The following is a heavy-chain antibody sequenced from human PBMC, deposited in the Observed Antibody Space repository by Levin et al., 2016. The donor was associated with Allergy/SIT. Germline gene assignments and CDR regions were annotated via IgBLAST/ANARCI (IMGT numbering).Heavy chain of an antibody. V-gene: IGHV1-69*04. CDR2: IIPILGIA. D-gene: IGHD2-15*01. CDR3: ARVLQGAVGGITWFDP. CDR1: GGTFSSYA. J-gene: IGHJ5*02. Sequence: SVKVSCKASGGTFSSYAISWVRQAPGQGLEWMGRIIPILGIANYAQKFQGRVTITADKSTSTAYMELSSLRSEDTAVYYCARVLQGAVGGITWFDPWGQGTLVTVSS.